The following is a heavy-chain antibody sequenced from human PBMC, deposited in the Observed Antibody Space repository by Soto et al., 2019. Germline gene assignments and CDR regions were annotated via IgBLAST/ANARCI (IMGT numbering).Heavy chain of an antibody. V-gene: IGHV3-13*01. D-gene: IGHD6-13*01. Sequence: EVQLVESGGGLVQPGGSLRLSCAASGFTFSSYDMHWVRQATGKGLEWVSAIGTAGDTYYPGSVKGRFTISRENAKNSLYLQMNSLRAEDTAVYYCARSNSGYSSSWYKIFDYWGQGTLVTVSS. CDR2: IGTAGDT. J-gene: IGHJ4*02. CDR1: GFTFSSYD. CDR3: ARSNSGYSSSWYKIFDY.